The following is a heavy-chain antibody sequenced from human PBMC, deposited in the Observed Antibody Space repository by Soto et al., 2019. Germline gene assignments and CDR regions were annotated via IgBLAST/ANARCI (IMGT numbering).Heavy chain of an antibody. V-gene: IGHV3-30*18. D-gene: IGHD6-19*01. CDR1: GFTFSSYG. CDR3: AKAIAVAGTDYFDY. CDR2: ISYDGSNK. Sequence: QVQLVESGGGVVQPGRSLRLSCAASGFTFSSYGMHWVRQAPGKGLEWVAVISYDGSNKYYADSVKGRFTISGDNSKNTLYLQMNSLRAEDTAVYYCAKAIAVAGTDYFDYWGQGTLVTVSS. J-gene: IGHJ4*02.